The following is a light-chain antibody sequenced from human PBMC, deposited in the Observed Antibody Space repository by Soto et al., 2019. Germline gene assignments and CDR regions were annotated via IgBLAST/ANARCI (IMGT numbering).Light chain of an antibody. CDR3: CSYAGIRV. CDR1: SSDVGSDNL. Sequence: QSALTQPASVSGSPGQSITISCTGTSSDVGSDNLVSWYQQHPGKAPKLMIYEGSKRPSGVSNRFAGSKSGNTASLTISGLQAEDEADYYCCSYAGIRVFGGGTTLTVL. CDR2: EGS. V-gene: IGLV2-23*01. J-gene: IGLJ3*02.